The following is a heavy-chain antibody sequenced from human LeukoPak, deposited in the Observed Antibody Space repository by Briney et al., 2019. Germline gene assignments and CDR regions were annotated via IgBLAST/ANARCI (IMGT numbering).Heavy chain of an antibody. Sequence: GGSLRLSCAASGFTFSSYAMSWVRQAPGKGLEWVSAISGSGGSTYYADSVKGRFTISRDNSKNTLYLQMNSLRAEDTAVYYCAKVAITMIVVVKEGAFDIWGQGTMVTVSS. CDR2: ISGSGGST. D-gene: IGHD3-22*01. V-gene: IGHV3-23*01. J-gene: IGHJ3*02. CDR1: GFTFSSYA. CDR3: AKVAITMIVVVKEGAFDI.